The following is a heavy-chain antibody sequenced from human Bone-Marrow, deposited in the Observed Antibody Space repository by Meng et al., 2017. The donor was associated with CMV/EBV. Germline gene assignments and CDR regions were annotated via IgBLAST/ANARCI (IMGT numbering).Heavy chain of an antibody. V-gene: IGHV1-8*01. J-gene: IGHJ5*02. Sequence: ASVKVSCKASGYTFTSYDINWVRQATGQGLEWMGWMNPNSGNTGYAQKFQGRVTMTRDTSISTAYVELSRLRSDDTAVYYCARYARIAARPGWFDPWGQGTLVTVSS. CDR3: ARYARIAARPGWFDP. CDR1: GYTFTSYD. D-gene: IGHD6-6*01. CDR2: MNPNSGNT.